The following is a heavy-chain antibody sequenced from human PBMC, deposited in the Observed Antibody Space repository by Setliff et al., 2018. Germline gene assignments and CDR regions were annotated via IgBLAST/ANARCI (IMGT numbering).Heavy chain of an antibody. CDR2: VYYSGLT. V-gene: IGHV4-59*01. CDR1: GGSISTYY. CDR3: ARDVGGEGYFDS. J-gene: IGHJ4*02. Sequence: SETLSLTCTVSGGSISTYYWSWIRQPPGKGLEFIGYVYYSGLTNYDPSLKSRVTMSVDSSKNQFSLKLSSVTAADTAVYYCARDVGGEGYFDSWGQGTLVTVSS. D-gene: IGHD3-10*01.